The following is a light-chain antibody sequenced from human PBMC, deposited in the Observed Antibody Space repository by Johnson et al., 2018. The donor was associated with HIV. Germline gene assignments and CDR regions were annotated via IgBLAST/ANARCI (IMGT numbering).Light chain of an antibody. CDR2: DNN. CDR1: SSNIGNNY. V-gene: IGLV1-51*01. CDR3: GTWDSSLSAGGV. J-gene: IGLJ1*01. Sequence: QSVLTQPPSVSAAPGQKVTISCSGSSSNIGNNYVSWYQQLPGTAPKLLIYDNNKRPSGIPDRFSGSKSGTSVTLDITGLQTGDEADYYCGTWDSSLSAGGVFGTGTKVTVL.